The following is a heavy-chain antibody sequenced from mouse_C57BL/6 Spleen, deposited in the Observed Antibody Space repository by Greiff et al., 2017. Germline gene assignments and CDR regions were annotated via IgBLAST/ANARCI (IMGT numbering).Heavy chain of an antibody. V-gene: IGHV1-69*01. D-gene: IGHD1-1*01. Sequence: QVQLQQSGAELVMPGASVKLSCKASGYTFTSYWMHWVKQRPGQGLEWIGEIDPSDSYTNYNQKFKGKSTLTVDKSSSTAYMQLSSLTSEDSAVYYCARGTVVALDYWGQGTSVTVSS. CDR3: ARGTVVALDY. J-gene: IGHJ4*01. CDR2: IDPSDSYT. CDR1: GYTFTSYW.